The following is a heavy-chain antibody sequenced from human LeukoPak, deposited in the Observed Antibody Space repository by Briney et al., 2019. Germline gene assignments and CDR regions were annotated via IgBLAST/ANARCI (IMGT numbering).Heavy chain of an antibody. D-gene: IGHD3-10*01. J-gene: IGHJ4*02. Sequence: ASVKVSCKASGYTFTSYDINWVRQAPGQGLEWMGIINPSGGSTSYAQKFQGRVTMTRDTSTSTVYMELSSLRSEDTAVYFCVRERERGTYFIWGQGTLVTVSS. CDR1: GYTFTSYD. CDR3: VRERERGTYFI. CDR2: INPSGGST. V-gene: IGHV1-46*01.